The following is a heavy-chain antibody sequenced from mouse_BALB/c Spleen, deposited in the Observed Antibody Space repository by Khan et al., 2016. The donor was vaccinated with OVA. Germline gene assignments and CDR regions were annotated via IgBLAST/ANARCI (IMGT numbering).Heavy chain of an antibody. Sequence: EVELVESGGDLVRPGGSLKLSCAASGFSFSSYSMSWVRQTPDKRLEWVATISSGGDYTYYPDSVKGRFTISRDNAKNTLYLHMSSLKSEDTAICYCASHLTGSFAYWGQGTLVTVSA. J-gene: IGHJ3*01. CDR1: GFSFSSYS. CDR3: ASHLTGSFAY. CDR2: ISSGGDYT. V-gene: IGHV5-6*01. D-gene: IGHD4-1*01.